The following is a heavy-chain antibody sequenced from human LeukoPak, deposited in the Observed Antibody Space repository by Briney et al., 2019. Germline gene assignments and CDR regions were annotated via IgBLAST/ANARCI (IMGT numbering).Heavy chain of an antibody. V-gene: IGHV3-30*03. D-gene: IGHD6-19*01. CDR3: ARVELYASGWYGSVDY. Sequence: GRSLRVSCVASGFTFSSYGMHWVRQAPGKGLEWVAVISYDGTNKYYADSVRGRFTISRDNSKNTLYLQMDSLRTEDTAVYYCARVELYASGWYGSVDYWGQGTLVAVSS. CDR1: GFTFSSYG. J-gene: IGHJ4*02. CDR2: ISYDGTNK.